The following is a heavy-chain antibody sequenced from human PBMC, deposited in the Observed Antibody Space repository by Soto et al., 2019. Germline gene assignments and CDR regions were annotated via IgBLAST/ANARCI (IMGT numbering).Heavy chain of an antibody. V-gene: IGHV4-30-2*01. Sequence: ASETPFAPCAVFCGPLNSGGYSLSWIRQPPGKGLEWIGYIYHSGSTYYNPSLKSRVTISVDRSKNQFSLKLSSVTAADTAVYYCASSRYYFDYWGQGTLVTVS. CDR3: ASSRYYFDY. CDR2: IYHSGST. J-gene: IGHJ4*02. CDR1: CGPLNSGGYS.